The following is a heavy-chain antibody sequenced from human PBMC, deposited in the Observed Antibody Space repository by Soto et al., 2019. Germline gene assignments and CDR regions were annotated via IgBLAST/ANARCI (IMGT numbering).Heavy chain of an antibody. V-gene: IGHV1-69*13. CDR2: IIPIFGTA. CDR3: ARVNSKHVISYYYYGMDV. Sequence: ASVKVSCKASGGTFSSYAISWVRQAPGQGLEWMGGIIPIFGTANYAQKFQGRVTITADESTSTAYMELSSLRSEDTAVYYCARVNSKHVISYYYYGMDVWGKGTKVTAPS. D-gene: IGHD4-4*01. J-gene: IGHJ6*04. CDR1: GGTFSSYA.